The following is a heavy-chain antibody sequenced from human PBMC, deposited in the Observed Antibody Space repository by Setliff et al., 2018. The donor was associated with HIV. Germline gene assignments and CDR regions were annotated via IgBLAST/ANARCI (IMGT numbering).Heavy chain of an antibody. CDR1: GFTFSNYE. V-gene: IGHV3-48*03. CDR2: ITGSGSRI. J-gene: IGHJ3*02. Sequence: GGSLRLSCAASGFTFSNYEMNWVRQAPGKGLEWVSYITGSGSRIYYADSVKGRFTISRDNAKNSVYLQMNSLRAEDTAVYYCAREDGSGSWRVQAFDIWGQGTMVTVSS. CDR3: AREDGSGSWRVQAFDI. D-gene: IGHD3-10*01.